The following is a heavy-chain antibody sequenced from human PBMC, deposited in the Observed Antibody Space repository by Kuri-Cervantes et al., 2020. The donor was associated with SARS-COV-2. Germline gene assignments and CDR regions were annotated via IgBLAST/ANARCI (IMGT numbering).Heavy chain of an antibody. D-gene: IGHD3-22*01. CDR1: GFIFSTSG. V-gene: IGHV3-30*03. Sequence: GESLKISCAASGFIFSTSGMHWVRQAPGKGLEWVALISYDGGNTYYADSAQGRFTISRDNSEKTLYLEMNSLRAEDTAVYYCASPSSGYSGGFDYWGQGTLVTVSS. J-gene: IGHJ4*02. CDR3: ASPSSGYSGGFDY. CDR2: ISYDGGNT.